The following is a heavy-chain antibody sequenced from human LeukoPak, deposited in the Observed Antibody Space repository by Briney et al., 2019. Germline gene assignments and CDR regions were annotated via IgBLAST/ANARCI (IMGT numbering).Heavy chain of an antibody. V-gene: IGHV4-59*01. CDR1: GGSISSYY. CDR2: IYYSGGT. D-gene: IGHD6-13*01. Sequence: PSETLSLTCTVSGGSISSYYWSWIRQPPGKGLEWIGYIYYSGGTNYNPSLKSRVTISVDTSKNQFSLKLSSVTAADTAVYYCASQSYGSSVAYWGQGTLVTVSS. CDR3: ASQSYGSSVAY. J-gene: IGHJ4*02.